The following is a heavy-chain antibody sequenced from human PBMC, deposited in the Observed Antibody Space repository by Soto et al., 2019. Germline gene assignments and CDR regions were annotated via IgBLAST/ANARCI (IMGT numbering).Heavy chain of an antibody. V-gene: IGHV4-31*03. CDR1: GGSISSCRFY. J-gene: IGHJ4*02. CDR2: ISDSGSS. D-gene: IGHD3-9*01. CDR3: ARTTFYDVFTAYYSLFDY. Sequence: TLSLTCTVSGGSISSCRFYWSWIRQHPGKGLEWIGHISDSGSSYYNPSLESRVTISVDTSKNQFSLKLSAVTAADTAVYFCARTTFYDVFTAYYSLFDYWGQGTMVTVSS.